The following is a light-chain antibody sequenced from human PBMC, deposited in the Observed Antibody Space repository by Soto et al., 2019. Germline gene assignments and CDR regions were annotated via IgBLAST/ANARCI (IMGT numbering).Light chain of an antibody. CDR2: GAS. V-gene: IGKV3-20*01. J-gene: IGKJ4*01. Sequence: EIVLTQSPGTLSLTPGERASLPCRASQSVGSSYLAWYQQKPGQAPSLLIYGASSRATGIPDRFSGSGSGTDFTLTISSLQPEDFATYYCQQLHSYPLTFGGGTKVDI. CDR1: QSVGSSY. CDR3: QQLHSYPLT.